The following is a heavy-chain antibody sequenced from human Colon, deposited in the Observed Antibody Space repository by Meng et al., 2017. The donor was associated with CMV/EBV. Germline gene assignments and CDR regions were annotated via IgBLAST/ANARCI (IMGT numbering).Heavy chain of an antibody. V-gene: IGHV4-59*01. CDR1: DDSITYYR. Sequence: GSLRLSCSFSDDSITYYRWTWIRQPPGKGLEWIGYISYSGSTNYNPSLKSRVTISIDSSKSQFSLNLTSVTAADTAVYYCVAVGRFLDYWGQGTLVTVSS. CDR3: VAVGRFLDY. J-gene: IGHJ4*02. CDR2: ISYSGST. D-gene: IGHD3-3*01.